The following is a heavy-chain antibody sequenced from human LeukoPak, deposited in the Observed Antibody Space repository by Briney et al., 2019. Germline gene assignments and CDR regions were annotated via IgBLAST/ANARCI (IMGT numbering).Heavy chain of an antibody. V-gene: IGHV1-2*02. Sequence: ASVKVSGKASGYTFTGYYMHWVRQAPGQGLECMGWINPKSGGTNYAQKFQGRVTMTRDTSISTAYMELSRLRSDDTAVYYCARELAGPDAFDIWGQGTMVTVSS. CDR2: INPKSGGT. D-gene: IGHD6-13*01. CDR3: ARELAGPDAFDI. CDR1: GYTFTGYY. J-gene: IGHJ3*02.